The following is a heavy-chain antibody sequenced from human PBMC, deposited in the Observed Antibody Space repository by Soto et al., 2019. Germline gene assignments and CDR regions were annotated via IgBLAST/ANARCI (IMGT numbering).Heavy chain of an antibody. D-gene: IGHD3-3*01. V-gene: IGHV4-34*01. CDR3: ARGGRSTIFGVVIMLHYYYGMDV. CDR1: GGSFSGYY. Sequence: LSLTCAVYGGSFSGYYWSWIRQPPGKGLEWIGEINHSGSTNYNPSLKSRVTISVDTSKNQFSLKLSSVTAADTAVYYCARGGRSTIFGVVIMLHYYYGMDVWGQGTTVTVSS. CDR2: INHSGST. J-gene: IGHJ6*02.